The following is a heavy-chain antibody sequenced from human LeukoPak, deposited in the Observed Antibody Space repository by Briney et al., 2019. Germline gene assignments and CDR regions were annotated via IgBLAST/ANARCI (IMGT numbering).Heavy chain of an antibody. Sequence: GGSLRLSCAASGFTFSGYWMSWVRQAPGKGLEWVANIKQDGSEKYYVDSMKGRFTISRDNAKNSLYLQMNSLRAEDTAVYYCARVTMIVVVDAFDIWGQGTMVTVSS. D-gene: IGHD3-22*01. CDR3: ARVTMIVVVDAFDI. J-gene: IGHJ3*02. CDR2: IKQDGSEK. V-gene: IGHV3-7*01. CDR1: GFTFSGYW.